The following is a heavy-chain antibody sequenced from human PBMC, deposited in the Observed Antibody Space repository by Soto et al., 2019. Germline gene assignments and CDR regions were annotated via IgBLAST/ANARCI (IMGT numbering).Heavy chain of an antibody. CDR1: GGTFSSSA. D-gene: IGHD1-1*01. J-gene: IGHJ6*02. CDR2: IMPVFPTP. V-gene: IGHV1-69*12. Sequence: QVQLEQSGAEVQKPGSSVKVSCKASGGTFSSSAFSWVRQAPGQGLEWMGGIMPVFPTPDYAQKFQDRVTITADASTSTTNMELSGLRSEDTAIYYCARDKDQLQLGGNYYYIMDVWGQGTTVIVSS. CDR3: ARDKDQLQLGGNYYYIMDV.